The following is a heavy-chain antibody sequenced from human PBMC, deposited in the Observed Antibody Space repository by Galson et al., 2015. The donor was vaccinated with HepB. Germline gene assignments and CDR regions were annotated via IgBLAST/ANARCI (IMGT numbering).Heavy chain of an antibody. CDR1: GFTFSGYA. Sequence: SLRLSCAASGFTFSGYAMHWVRQAPGKGLEWVAVTSDDGSNKYYADSVKGRFTISRDNSKNTLYLQMSGLRVEDTAVYYCARPFGGSPDRLFIFDYWGQGTLVTVSS. CDR2: TSDDGSNK. CDR3: ARPFGGSPDRLFIFDY. J-gene: IGHJ4*02. D-gene: IGHD3-22*01. V-gene: IGHV3-30-3*01.